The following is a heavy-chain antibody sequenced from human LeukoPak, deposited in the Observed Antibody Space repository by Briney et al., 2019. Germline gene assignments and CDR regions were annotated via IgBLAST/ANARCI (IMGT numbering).Heavy chain of an antibody. D-gene: IGHD5-18*01. Sequence: GGSLRLSCAASGFTFSSYWMSWVRQAPGKGLEWVANIKQDGSEKYHVDSVKGRFTISRDNAKNSLYLQMNSLRAEDTAVYYCASSYTAMALDYWGQGTLVTVSS. V-gene: IGHV3-7*01. CDR2: IKQDGSEK. CDR3: ASSYTAMALDY. J-gene: IGHJ4*02. CDR1: GFTFSSYW.